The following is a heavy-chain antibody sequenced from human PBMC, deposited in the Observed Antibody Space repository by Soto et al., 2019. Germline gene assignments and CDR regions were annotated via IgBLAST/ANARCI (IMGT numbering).Heavy chain of an antibody. Sequence: QLLESGGGLVQPGGYLRRSCATSGFTFSIYTVSWVRQSQGKGLEWVSSISGSGENTYYADSVKGRFTISRDNSKNTVYLQMNSLRAEDTAIYYCPKDATYHTAWGQGALVTVSS. D-gene: IGHD2-2*01. CDR3: PKDATYHTA. CDR2: ISGSGENT. J-gene: IGHJ5*02. V-gene: IGHV3-23*01. CDR1: GFTFSIYT.